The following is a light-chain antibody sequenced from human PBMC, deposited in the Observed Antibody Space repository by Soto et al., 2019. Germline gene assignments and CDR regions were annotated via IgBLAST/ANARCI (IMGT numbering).Light chain of an antibody. V-gene: IGLV2-14*01. Sequence: QSALTQPASVSGSPGQSITISCTGTSSDIGSNNYVSWFQQRPGKAPTLIIYEVSNRPSGVSTHFSGSKSGNTASLTISGLLPGDAAEFHCSSYTTTTRLFGGGTKLTVL. CDR1: SSDIGSNNY. CDR3: SSYTTTTRL. CDR2: EVS. J-gene: IGLJ3*02.